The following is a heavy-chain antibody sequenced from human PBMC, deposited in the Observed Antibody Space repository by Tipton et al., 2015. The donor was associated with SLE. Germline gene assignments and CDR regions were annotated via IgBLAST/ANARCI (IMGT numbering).Heavy chain of an antibody. CDR1: GGSISSSSYY. J-gene: IGHJ5*02. CDR2: IYYSGST. CDR3: ARGRTAVADHNWFDP. D-gene: IGHD6-19*01. Sequence: TLSLTCTVSGGSISSSSYYWGWIRQSPGKGLEWIGSIYYSGSTYYNPSLKSRVTISVDTSKNQFSLKLNSVTAADTAMYYCARGRTAVADHNWFDPWGQGTLVTVSS. V-gene: IGHV4-39*07.